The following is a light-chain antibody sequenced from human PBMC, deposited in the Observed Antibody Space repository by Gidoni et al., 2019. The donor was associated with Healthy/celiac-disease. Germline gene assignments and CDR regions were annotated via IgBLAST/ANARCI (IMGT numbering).Light chain of an antibody. CDR2: DFS. CDR1: SSDVGCYNY. V-gene: IGLV2-11*01. CDR3: CSYAGSYTLV. Sequence: QSALTQPRSVSGSPGQSVTISCTGTSSDVGCYNYVSWYQHHPGKAPNLMIYDFSKRPSGVPDRFSGSKSGNTASLTISGLQAEDEADYYCCSYAGSYTLVFGGGTKLTVL. J-gene: IGLJ2*01.